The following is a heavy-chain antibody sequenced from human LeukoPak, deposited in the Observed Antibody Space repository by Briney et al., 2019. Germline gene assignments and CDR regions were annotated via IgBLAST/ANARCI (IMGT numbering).Heavy chain of an antibody. CDR2: IYPGDSDT. J-gene: IGHJ6*04. D-gene: IGHD2-15*01. CDR3: ARHEACSGGSCYSEHYYYGMDV. CDR1: GYRFTSYW. V-gene: IGHV5-51*01. Sequence: GEALKISCKGSGYRFTSYWIGWVRQVPGKGLEWMGIIYPGDSDTRYSPSFQGQVTISADKSISTAYLQWSSLKASDTAMYYCARHEACSGGSCYSEHYYYGMDVWGKGTTVTVSS.